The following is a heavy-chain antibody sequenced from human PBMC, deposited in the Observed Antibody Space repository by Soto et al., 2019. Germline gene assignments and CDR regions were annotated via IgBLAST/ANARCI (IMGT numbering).Heavy chain of an antibody. CDR1: GGSISSYY. CDR3: ARVRGNYYDSSGYYSGEYYFEY. D-gene: IGHD3-22*01. CDR2: IYYSGST. Sequence: SETLSLTCTVSGGSISSYYWSWIRQPPGKGLEWIGYIYYSGSTNYNPSLKSRVTISVDTSKNQFSLKLSSVTAADTAVYYCARVRGNYYDSSGYYSGEYYFEYWGQGILVTVSS. V-gene: IGHV4-59*01. J-gene: IGHJ4*02.